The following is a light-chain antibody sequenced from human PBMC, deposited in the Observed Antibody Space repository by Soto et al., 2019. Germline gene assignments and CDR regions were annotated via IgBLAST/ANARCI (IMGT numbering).Light chain of an antibody. CDR1: SSNIGAGYD. CDR2: IDD. CDR3: ATWDDSLNAAV. Sequence: QSVLTQPPSVSGAPGQRVTISCTGSSSNIGAGYDVHWYQHLPETAPKLLIYIDDQRPSGVPDRFSGSKSGTSASLAISGLQSEDEADYYCATWDDSLNAAVFGGGTQLTVL. J-gene: IGLJ7*01. V-gene: IGLV1-44*01.